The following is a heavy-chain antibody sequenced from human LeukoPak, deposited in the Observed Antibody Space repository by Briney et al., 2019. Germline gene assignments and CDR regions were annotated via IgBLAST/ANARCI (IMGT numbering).Heavy chain of an antibody. CDR3: ARDSKAFDI. V-gene: IGHV3-7*03. CDR2: IKQDGSEK. J-gene: IGHJ3*02. CDR1: GFTFSSYG. Sequence: GGSLRLSCAASGFTFSSYGMSWVRQAPGKGLEWVANIKQDGSEKYYVDSVKGRFTISRDNAKNSLYLQMNSLRAEDTAVYYCARDSKAFDIWGQGTMVTVSS.